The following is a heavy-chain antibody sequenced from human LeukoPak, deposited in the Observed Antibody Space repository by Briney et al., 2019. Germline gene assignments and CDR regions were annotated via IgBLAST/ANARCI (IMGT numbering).Heavy chain of an antibody. J-gene: IGHJ5*02. CDR1: GFTFTSSA. D-gene: IGHD3-10*01. CDR3: AASDITMVRGVIEGDWFDP. Sequence: GASVKVFCKASGFTFTSSAVQWVRQARGQRLEWRGWIVVGSGNTNYAQKFQERVTITRDMSTSTAYMELSSRRSEDTAVYYCAASDITMVRGVIEGDWFDPWGQGTLVTVSS. V-gene: IGHV1-58*01. CDR2: IVVGSGNT.